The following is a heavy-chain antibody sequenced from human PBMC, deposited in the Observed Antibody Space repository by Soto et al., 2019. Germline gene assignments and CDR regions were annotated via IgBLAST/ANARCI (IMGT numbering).Heavy chain of an antibody. CDR2: ISSSSSYI. CDR1: GFTFSSYS. V-gene: IGHV3-21*01. J-gene: IGHJ6*02. CDR3: ARVALGIAARLRDYYYYYGMDV. D-gene: IGHD6-6*01. Sequence: EVQLVESGGGLVKPGGSLRLSCAASGFTFSSYSMNWVRQAPGKGLEWVSSISSSSSYIYYADSVKGRFTISRDNAKNSLYLQMNSLRAEDTAVYYCARVALGIAARLRDYYYYYGMDVWAKGPRSPSP.